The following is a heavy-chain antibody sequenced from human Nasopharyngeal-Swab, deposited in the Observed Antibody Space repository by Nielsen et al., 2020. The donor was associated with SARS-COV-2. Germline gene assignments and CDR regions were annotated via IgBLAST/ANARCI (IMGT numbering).Heavy chain of an antibody. Sequence: WVRQAPGQGLEWMGGIIPIFGTANYAQKFQGRVTITADESTSTAYMELSSLRSEDTAVCYCARPTVVTPPSYYYYYMDVWGKGTTVTVSS. D-gene: IGHD4-23*01. CDR2: IIPIFGTA. J-gene: IGHJ6*03. V-gene: IGHV1-69*01. CDR3: ARPTVVTPPSYYYYYMDV.